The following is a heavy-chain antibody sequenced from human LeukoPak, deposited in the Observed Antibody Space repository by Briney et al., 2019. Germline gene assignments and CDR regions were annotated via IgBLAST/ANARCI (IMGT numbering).Heavy chain of an antibody. D-gene: IGHD2-2*01. V-gene: IGHV3-23*01. CDR3: ARVNTEVRAGGRGMYDLDM. CDR1: GFTFSSYA. Sequence: GGSLRLACAASGFTFSSYAMSWVRQAPGKGLEWVSAISGSGGSTYYADSVKGRFTISRDNSKNTLYLQMNSPRAEDTAVYFCARVNTEVRAGGRGMYDLDMWGQGTMVTVSS. J-gene: IGHJ3*02. CDR2: ISGSGGST.